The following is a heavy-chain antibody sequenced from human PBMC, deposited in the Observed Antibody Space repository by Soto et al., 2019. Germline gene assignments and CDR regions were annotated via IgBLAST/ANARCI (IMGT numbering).Heavy chain of an antibody. D-gene: IGHD3-10*01. V-gene: IGHV4-59*01. CDR2: IYYSGST. CDR3: ARTYYYFDY. CDR1: GGSISSYY. Sequence: SETLSLTCTVSGGSISSYYWSWIRQPPGKGLEWIGYIYYSGSTNYNPSLKSRVTISVDTSKNQFSLKLSSVTAADTAVYYCARTYYYFDYWGQGTLVTVSS. J-gene: IGHJ4*02.